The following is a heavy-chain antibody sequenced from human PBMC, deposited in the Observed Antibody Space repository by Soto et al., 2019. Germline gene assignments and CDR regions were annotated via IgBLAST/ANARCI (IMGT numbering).Heavy chain of an antibody. CDR2: AYYSGST. CDR3: ARGTDYTQIASYHYGMDV. J-gene: IGHJ6*02. Sequence: PSETLSLTCTVSGKSVSTFYRSWIRQPPGKGLEWIGHAYYSGSTNYDPSLKSRVTISVDMSKNQVSLRLTSVTAADTAVYYCARGTDYTQIASYHYGMDVWGQGTSVTVSS. CDR1: GKSVSTFY. D-gene: IGHD4-4*01. V-gene: IGHV4-59*02.